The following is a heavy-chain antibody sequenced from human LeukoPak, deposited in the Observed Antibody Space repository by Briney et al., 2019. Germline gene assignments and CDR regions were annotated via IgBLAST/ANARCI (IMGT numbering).Heavy chain of an antibody. CDR1: GGSISSYY. CDR2: IYYSGST. J-gene: IGHJ6*02. D-gene: IGHD6-13*01. CDR3: ARTVLGYSSSWYYYYGMDV. V-gene: IGHV4-59*01. Sequence: SETLSLTCTVSGGSISSYYWSWIRQPPRKGLEWIGYIYYSGSTNYNPSLKSRVTISVDTSKNQFSLKLSSVTAADTAVYYCARTVLGYSSSWYYYYGMDVWGQGTTVTVSS.